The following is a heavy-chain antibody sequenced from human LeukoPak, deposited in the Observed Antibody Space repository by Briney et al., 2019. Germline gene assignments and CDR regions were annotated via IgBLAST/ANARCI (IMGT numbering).Heavy chain of an antibody. D-gene: IGHD6-13*01. CDR3: ARGAAAGTINWFDP. Sequence: PSETLSLTCAVYGGTFSGYYWSWIRQPPGKGLEWIGEINHSGSTNYNPSLKSRVTISVDTSKSQFSLKLSSVTAADTAVYYCARGAAAGTINWFDPWGQGTLVTVSS. J-gene: IGHJ5*02. V-gene: IGHV4-34*01. CDR1: GGTFSGYY. CDR2: INHSGST.